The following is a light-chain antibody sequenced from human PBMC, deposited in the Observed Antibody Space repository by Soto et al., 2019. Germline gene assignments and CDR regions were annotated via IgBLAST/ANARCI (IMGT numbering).Light chain of an antibody. Sequence: EIVLTQSPGTLSLSPGDRATLSCRASQSISSNFLAWYQHKPGQSPRLLIYGGSTRVTGIPDRFSGSGSGTDFTLTISRLEPEDFAVYYCQQYGRSPPFSFGPGTKVDIK. V-gene: IGKV3-20*01. J-gene: IGKJ3*01. CDR1: QSISSNF. CDR3: QQYGRSPPFS. CDR2: GGS.